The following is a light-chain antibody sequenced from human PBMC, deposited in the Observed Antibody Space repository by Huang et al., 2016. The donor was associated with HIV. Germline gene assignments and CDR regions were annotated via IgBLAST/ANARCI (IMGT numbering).Light chain of an antibody. Sequence: EIVLTQSPATLSLSPGERATLSCRASQSVSSYLAWYQQKPGQAPRLLIYDASNRATGIPAKFSASGSGTDFTITISSLAPEDFAVYYCQQRSNWPPLTFGGGTKVEIK. J-gene: IGKJ4*01. CDR2: DAS. CDR1: QSVSSY. V-gene: IGKV3-11*01. CDR3: QQRSNWPPLT.